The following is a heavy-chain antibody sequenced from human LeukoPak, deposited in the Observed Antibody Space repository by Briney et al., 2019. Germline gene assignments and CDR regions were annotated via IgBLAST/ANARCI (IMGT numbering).Heavy chain of an antibody. J-gene: IGHJ5*02. V-gene: IGHV4-59*01. CDR1: GGSISSYY. CDR3: ARLGRQGGLRTSWFDP. CDR2: IYYSGST. D-gene: IGHD3-16*01. Sequence: SETLSLTCTVSGGSISSYYWSWIRQPPGKGLEWIGYIYYSGSTNYNPSLKSRVTISVDTSKNQFSLKLSSVTAADTAVYYCARLGRQGGLRTSWFDPWGQGTLVTVSS.